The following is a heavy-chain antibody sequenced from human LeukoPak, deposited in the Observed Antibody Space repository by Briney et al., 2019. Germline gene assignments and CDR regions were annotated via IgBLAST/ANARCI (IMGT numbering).Heavy chain of an antibody. CDR2: ISGSGGST. CDR3: AKDPKSMVRGVTNFDY. Sequence: GGSLRLSCAASGFTFSSYALSWVRQAPGKGLEWVSAISGSGGSTYYADSVKGRFTISRDNSKNTLYLQMNSLRAEDTAVYYCAKDPKSMVRGVTNFDYWDQGTLVTVSS. D-gene: IGHD3-10*01. V-gene: IGHV3-23*01. CDR1: GFTFSSYA. J-gene: IGHJ4*02.